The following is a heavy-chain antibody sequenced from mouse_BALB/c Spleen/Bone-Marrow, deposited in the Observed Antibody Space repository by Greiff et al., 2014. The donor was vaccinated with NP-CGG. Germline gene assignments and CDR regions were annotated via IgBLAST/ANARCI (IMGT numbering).Heavy chain of an antibody. CDR3: ASRDSSGYVPDY. Sequence: QVQLKESGAELVKSGASVKLSCKTSGYTFTSYWIQWVKQRPGQGLGWIGEIFPGTGTTYYNEKFKGKATLTIDTSSSTAYMQLSSLTSEDSAVYFCASRDSSGYVPDYWGQGTTLTVSS. CDR2: IFPGTGTT. CDR1: GYTFTSYW. D-gene: IGHD3-2*01. V-gene: IGHV1S132*01. J-gene: IGHJ2*01.